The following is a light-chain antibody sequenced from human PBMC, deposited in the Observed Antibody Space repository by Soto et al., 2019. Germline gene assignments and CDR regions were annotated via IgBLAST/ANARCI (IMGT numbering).Light chain of an antibody. J-gene: IGKJ4*01. V-gene: IGKV3-20*01. CDR1: QTVRNNS. Sequence: EFVLTLSPGTLSLSPWEGATLSCRASQTVRNNSLAWYQQKPGQAPRLLIYDAPSRATGIPDRFSGGGSGTDLTITISRLEPEDFGVYYCQQFSSYPLTFGEGTKVDIK. CDR2: DAP. CDR3: QQFSSYPLT.